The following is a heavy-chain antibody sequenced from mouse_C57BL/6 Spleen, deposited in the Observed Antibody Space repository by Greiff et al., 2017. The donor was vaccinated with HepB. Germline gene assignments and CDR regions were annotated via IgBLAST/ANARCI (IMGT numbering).Heavy chain of an antibody. V-gene: IGHV1-72*01. CDR1: GYTFTSYW. J-gene: IGHJ4*01. D-gene: IGHD2-5*01. CDR3: ARWDSNFLYYAMDY. Sequence: QVQLQQPGAELVKPGASVKLSCKASGYTFTSYWMHWVKQRPGRGLEWIGRIDPNSGGTKYNEKFKSKATLTVDKPSSTAYMQLSSLTSEDSAVFYCARWDSNFLYYAMDYWGQGTSVTVSS. CDR2: IDPNSGGT.